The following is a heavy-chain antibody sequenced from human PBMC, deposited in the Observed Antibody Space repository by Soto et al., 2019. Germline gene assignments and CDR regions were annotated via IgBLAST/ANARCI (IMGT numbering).Heavy chain of an antibody. CDR3: ARDGYFDH. J-gene: IGHJ4*02. CDR1: GYTFTSYG. CDR2: ISANNGNT. V-gene: IGHV1-18*01. Sequence: QVQLVQSGAEVKKPGDSVRVSCKASGYTFTSYGIGWVRQAPGQGLEWMGWISANNGNTKYAQKVQGRVTMTTDASTRTAHTELRSLRSDDAAVYYCARDGYFDHWGQGTLVTVSS.